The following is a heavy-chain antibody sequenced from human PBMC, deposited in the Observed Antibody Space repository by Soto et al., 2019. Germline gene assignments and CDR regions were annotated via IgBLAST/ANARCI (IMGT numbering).Heavy chain of an antibody. D-gene: IGHD5-18*01. CDR2: ISSSGSTI. V-gene: IGHV3-48*03. CDR3: ARVSHSDTAMVMAAFDI. CDR1: GFTFSSYE. J-gene: IGHJ3*02. Sequence: EVQLVESGGGLVQPGGSLRLSCAASGFTFSSYEMNWVRQAPGKGLEWVSYISSSGSTIYYADSVKGRFTISRDNAKNSLYLQMNSLRAEDTAVYYCARVSHSDTAMVMAAFDIWGQGTMVTVSS.